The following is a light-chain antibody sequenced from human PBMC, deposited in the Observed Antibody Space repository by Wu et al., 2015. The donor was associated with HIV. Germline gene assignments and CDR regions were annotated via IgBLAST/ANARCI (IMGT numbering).Light chain of an antibody. CDR1: QSISND. V-gene: IGKV1-27*01. CDR2: AAS. Sequence: DIQMTQSPSSLSASVGDRVTITCRASQSISNDLAWYQQKSGKAPKVVIYAASTLQSGVPSRFSGSGSGTDFTLTISSLQPEDVATYYCQKYNTAPWTFGQGTKVEMK. J-gene: IGKJ1*01. CDR3: QKYNTAPWT.